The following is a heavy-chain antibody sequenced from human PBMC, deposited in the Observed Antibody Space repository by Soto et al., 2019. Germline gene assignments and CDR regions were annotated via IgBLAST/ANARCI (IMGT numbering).Heavy chain of an antibody. CDR3: ARVPRYDTWDFDY. CDR1: GFSVSTHV. J-gene: IGHJ4*02. D-gene: IGHD3-22*01. Sequence: QVQLVESGGGVGQPGRSLRLSCTTSGFSVSTHVIHWVRQAPGKGLEWVAVLWYDGSREYYAESVKGRFTISRDNSKNTMYLQRNSLKAEDTAVYSCARVPRYDTWDFDYWGQGTLATVSA. V-gene: IGHV3-33*01. CDR2: LWYDGSRE.